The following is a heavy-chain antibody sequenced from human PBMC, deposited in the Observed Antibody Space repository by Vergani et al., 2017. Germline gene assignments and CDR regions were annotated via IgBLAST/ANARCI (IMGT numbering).Heavy chain of an antibody. CDR1: GDSITSSTYY. CDR2: IYTTGST. J-gene: IGHJ4*02. CDR3: ARGYYGRGDN. D-gene: IGHD3-16*01. V-gene: IGHV4-61*02. Sequence: QVQLQESGPGLLKPSQTLSLICSVPGDSITSSTYYCSWTRQPAGKGLEYIGRIYTTGSTNYNPSLKSRVTISVDTSKNQFSLNLSAVTAADTAMYYCARGYYGRGDNWGQGTLVTVSS.